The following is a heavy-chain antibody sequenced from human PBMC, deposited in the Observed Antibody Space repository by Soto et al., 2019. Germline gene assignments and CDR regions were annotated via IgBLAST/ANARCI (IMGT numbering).Heavy chain of an antibody. J-gene: IGHJ6*02. CDR2: ISSSSSYI. CDR1: GFTFSSYS. V-gene: IGHV3-21*01. CDR3: ASDGYSYGRYYYYGMDV. Sequence: GGSLRLSCAASGFTFSSYSMNWVRQAPGKGLEWVSSISSSSSYIYYADSVKGRFTISRDNAKNSLYLQMNSLRAEDTAVYYCASDGYSYGRYYYYGMDVWGQGTTVTVSS. D-gene: IGHD5-18*01.